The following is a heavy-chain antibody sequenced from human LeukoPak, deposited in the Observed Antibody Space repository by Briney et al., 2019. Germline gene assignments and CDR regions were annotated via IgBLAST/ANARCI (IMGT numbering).Heavy chain of an antibody. CDR3: TYYYDSSGYHKYFQH. D-gene: IGHD3-22*01. CDR2: IYYSGST. CDR1: GGSISSSSYY. Sequence: SETLSLTCAVSGGSISSSSYYWGWIRQPPGKGLEWIGSIYYSGSTYYNPSLKSRVTISVDTSKNQFSLKLSSVTAADTAVYYCTYYYDSSGYHKYFQHWGQGTLVTVSS. J-gene: IGHJ1*01. V-gene: IGHV4-39*07.